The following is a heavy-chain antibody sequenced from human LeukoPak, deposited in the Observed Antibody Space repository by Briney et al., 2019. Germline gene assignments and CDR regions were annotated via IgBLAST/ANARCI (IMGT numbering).Heavy chain of an antibody. Sequence: SGGSLRLSCAASGFTFSSYAMSWVRQAPGRGLEWVSTISGSGAYTYYADSVKGRFTISRDNSKNTLYLQMNGLRAEDTAVYYCAKYFASGSYYKLPHWGQGTLVTVSS. CDR2: ISGSGAYT. CDR3: AKYFASGSYYKLPH. D-gene: IGHD3-10*01. V-gene: IGHV3-23*01. CDR1: GFTFSSYA. J-gene: IGHJ1*01.